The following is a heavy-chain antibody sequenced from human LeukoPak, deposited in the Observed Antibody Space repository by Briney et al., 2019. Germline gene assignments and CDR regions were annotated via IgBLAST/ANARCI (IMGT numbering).Heavy chain of an antibody. Sequence: SETLSLTCTVSGGSISSYYWSWIRQPPGKGLEWIGYIYYSGSTNYNPSLKSRVTISVGTSKNQFSLKLRSVTAADTAVYYCARGDGYIGFDYWGQGTLVTVSS. V-gene: IGHV4-59*01. CDR2: IYYSGST. CDR1: GGSISSYY. J-gene: IGHJ4*02. D-gene: IGHD5-24*01. CDR3: ARGDGYIGFDY.